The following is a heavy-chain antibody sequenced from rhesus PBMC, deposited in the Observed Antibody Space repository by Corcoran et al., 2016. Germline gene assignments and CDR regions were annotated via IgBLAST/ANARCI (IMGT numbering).Heavy chain of an antibody. J-gene: IGHJ4*01. Sequence: QVQLQESGPGLVKPSETLSLTCTVSGASINNNWGSWIRQPPGKGLEWIGEIDGETGTTNYKPTLRSRFTIAKDAAKNQISLKRNSLTAADTAVYYCAKGAGFVYPTPWGQGVLVTVSS. D-gene: IGHD1-1*01. CDR3: AKGAGFVYPTP. V-gene: IGHV4-80*01. CDR1: GASINNNW. CDR2: IDGETGTT.